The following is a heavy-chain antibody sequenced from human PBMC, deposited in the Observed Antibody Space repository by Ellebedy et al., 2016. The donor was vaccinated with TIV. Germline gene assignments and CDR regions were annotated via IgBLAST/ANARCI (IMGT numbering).Heavy chain of an antibody. CDR2: IYPGDSDT. Sequence: GESLKISCKGSGYNFTSYWLGWVRQMPGKGLEWMGMIYPGDSDTRYSPSFQGQVTISADKSINTAYLQWSSLKASDTAMYYCARQDYGDFYFDYWGQGTLVTVSS. CDR1: GYNFTSYW. J-gene: IGHJ4*02. D-gene: IGHD4-17*01. CDR3: ARQDYGDFYFDY. V-gene: IGHV5-51*01.